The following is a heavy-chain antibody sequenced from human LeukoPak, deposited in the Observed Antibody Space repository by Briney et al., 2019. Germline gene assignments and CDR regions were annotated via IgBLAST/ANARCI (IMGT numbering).Heavy chain of an antibody. CDR2: IYYSGST. D-gene: IGHD3-10*01. V-gene: IGHV4-39*01. CDR1: GGSISSSSYY. CDR3: ARFRQPYYYGSGDY. Sequence: PSETLSLTCTVSGGSISSSSYYWGWIRQPPGEGLEWIGSIYYSGSTYYNPSLKSRVTISVDTSKNQFSLKLSSVTAADTAVYYCARFRQPYYYGSGDYWGQGTLVTVSS. J-gene: IGHJ4*02.